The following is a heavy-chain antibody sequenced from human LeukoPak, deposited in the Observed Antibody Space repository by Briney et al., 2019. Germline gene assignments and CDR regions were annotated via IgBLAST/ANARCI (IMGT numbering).Heavy chain of an antibody. D-gene: IGHD1-26*01. CDR1: GFTFSNYA. CDR3: AKWGHSGSYYDY. V-gene: IGHV3-23*01. Sequence: GGSLRLSCAASGFTFSNYAMSWVRQAPGKGLEWVSSISVSGGNTYHADSVKGRFTISRDNSKNTLDLQMNSLRAEDTAVYYCAKWGHSGSYYDYWGQGTLVIVSS. J-gene: IGHJ4*02. CDR2: ISVSGGNT.